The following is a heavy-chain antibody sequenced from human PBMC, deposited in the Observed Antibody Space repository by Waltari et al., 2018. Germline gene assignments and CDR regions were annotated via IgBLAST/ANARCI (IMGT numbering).Heavy chain of an antibody. CDR2: IKSKTDGGTA. V-gene: IGHV3-15*01. Sequence: EVQLVESGGGLVKPGGSLRLSCASSGFTFSVAWMTWVRQGPGNGLEWVGRIKSKTDGGTADYVAPVKGRFTISRDDSKNTLYLQMNSLKIEDTGVYYCTSHYGSGNYHWIDYWGQGTLVTVSS. J-gene: IGHJ4*02. CDR3: TSHYGSGNYHWIDY. D-gene: IGHD3-10*01. CDR1: GFTFSVAW.